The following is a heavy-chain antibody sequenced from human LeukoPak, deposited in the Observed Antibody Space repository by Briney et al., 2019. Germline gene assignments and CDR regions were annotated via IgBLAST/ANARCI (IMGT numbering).Heavy chain of an antibody. J-gene: IGHJ5*02. CDR2: LYSGGST. V-gene: IGHV3-53*01. D-gene: IGHD6-13*01. CDR1: GFTVSSNY. CDR3: ARGWGSSCGFDP. Sequence: GGSLRLSCVASGFTVSSNYMSWVRQAPGKGLEWVSVLYSGGSTYYADSVKGRFTISRDNSKNTLYLQMNSLRAEDTAVYYCARGWGSSCGFDPWGQGTLVTVSS.